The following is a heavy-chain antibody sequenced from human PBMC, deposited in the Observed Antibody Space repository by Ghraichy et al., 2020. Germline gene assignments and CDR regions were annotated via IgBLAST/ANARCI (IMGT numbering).Heavy chain of an antibody. V-gene: IGHV6-1*01. CDR1: EHTSELKSPP. Sequence: SQTLSLTCRSDEHTSELKSPPINWYAVFRSKRLKWLGRTYYRSKWYNDYAVSVKSRITINPDTSKNQFSLQLNSVTPEDTAVYYCARDNWNYETGNWFDPWGQ. D-gene: IGHD1-7*01. CDR2: TYYRSKWYN. J-gene: IGHJ5*02. CDR3: ARDNWNYETGNWFDP.